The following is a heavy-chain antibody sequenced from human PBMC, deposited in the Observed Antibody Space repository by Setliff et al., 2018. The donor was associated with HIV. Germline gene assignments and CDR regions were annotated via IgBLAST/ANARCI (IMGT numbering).Heavy chain of an antibody. V-gene: IGHV4-38-2*01. Sequence: SETLSLTCAVSGYSVSSGYYWGWIRQPPGKGLEWIGNILDGRVTFFNPSLRGRVTISVDASKNQVSPNLRSVTAADSAVYHCARPHSGRGGGAYFDLWGQGILVTVSS. CDR3: ARPHSGRGGGAYFDL. CDR1: GYSVSSGYY. CDR2: ILDGRVT. D-gene: IGHD6-19*01. J-gene: IGHJ5*02.